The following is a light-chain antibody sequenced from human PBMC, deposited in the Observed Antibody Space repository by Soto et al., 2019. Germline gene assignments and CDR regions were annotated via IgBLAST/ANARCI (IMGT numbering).Light chain of an antibody. CDR2: AAS. J-gene: IGKJ2*01. V-gene: IGKV1-39*01. Sequence: DIQMTQSPSSQSAVVGDRVTITCRASQNIGKYLNWSQQKPGKAPNLLIYAASRLQSEVPPRFSGSGSGTDFTLMISSLQPEDFANYYCEQSYATPYTFGQGTKMQIK. CDR1: QNIGKY. CDR3: EQSYATPYT.